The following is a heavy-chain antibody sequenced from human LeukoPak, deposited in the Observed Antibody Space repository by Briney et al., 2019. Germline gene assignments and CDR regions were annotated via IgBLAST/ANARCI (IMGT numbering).Heavy chain of an antibody. CDR2: IYPSDSDT. CDR1: GYRFTSYW. J-gene: IGHJ4*02. D-gene: IGHD2-2*01. Sequence: GESLKISCKGSGYRFTSYWIGWVRQMPGKGLEWTGIIYPSDSDTRYSPSFQGQVTISADKSISTAYLQWSSLKASDTAMYYCASRYCSSTNCFFGYWGQGTLVTVSS. V-gene: IGHV5-51*01. CDR3: ASRYCSSTNCFFGY.